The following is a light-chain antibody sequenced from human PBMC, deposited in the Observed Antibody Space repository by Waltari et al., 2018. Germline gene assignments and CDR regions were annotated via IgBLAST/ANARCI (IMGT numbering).Light chain of an antibody. Sequence: QTVVTQEPSLSVSPGETVTPTCALSSGSLSSTSYPSWYQQSPGQAPRPLVYKTNIRSSGVPDRFSGSVLGNKAALTITGAQADDESDYYCVIYMGSGIWVFGGGTKLTVL. CDR2: KTN. CDR3: VIYMGSGIWV. J-gene: IGLJ3*02. V-gene: IGLV8-61*01. CDR1: SGSLSSTSY.